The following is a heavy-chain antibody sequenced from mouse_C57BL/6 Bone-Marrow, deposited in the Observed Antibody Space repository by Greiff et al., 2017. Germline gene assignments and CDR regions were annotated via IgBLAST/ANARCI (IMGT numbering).Heavy chain of an antibody. J-gene: IGHJ4*01. D-gene: IGHD1-1*01. CDR1: GYAFTGYW. CDR2: IYPGDGDT. Sequence: QVQLKQSGAELVKPGASVKISCKASGYAFTGYWMNWVKQRPGKGLEWIGQIYPGDGDTNYNDKFKGKATLTADKSSSTAYMQLSSLTSEDSAVYFCARPCSPYYYAMVDWGRETSVAVSS. CDR3: ARPCSPYYYAMVD. V-gene: IGHV1-80*01.